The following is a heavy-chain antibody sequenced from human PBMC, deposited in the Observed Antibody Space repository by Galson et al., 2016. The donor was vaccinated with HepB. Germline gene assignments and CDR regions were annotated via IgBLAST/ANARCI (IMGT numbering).Heavy chain of an antibody. CDR3: ARLRATVPGVSDY. J-gene: IGHJ4*02. CDR1: GGSLSDSY. CDR2: INHYGRT. Sequence: LSLTCAVYGGSLSDSYWSWIRQPPGKGLEWIGEINHYGRTTYNPSLKSRVTISVDMSTTQFSLKVRSVTAADTAVYYWARLRATVPGVSDYWGQGSLVTVSS. V-gene: IGHV4-34*01. D-gene: IGHD2-2*01.